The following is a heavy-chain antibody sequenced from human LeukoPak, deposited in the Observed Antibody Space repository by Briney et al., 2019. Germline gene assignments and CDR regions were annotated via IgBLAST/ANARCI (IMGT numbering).Heavy chain of an antibody. CDR1: GGAISSSSYY. CDR2: IYYSGST. V-gene: IGHV4-39*01. J-gene: IGHJ4*02. Sequence: SETLSLTCTVSGGAISSSSYYWGWIRQPPGKGLEWIGSIYYSGSTYYNPSLKSRVTISVDTSKNQFSLKLSSVTAADTAVYYCARPGYYYDSSGYYYRDYWGQGTLVTVSS. D-gene: IGHD3-22*01. CDR3: ARPGYYYDSSGYYYRDY.